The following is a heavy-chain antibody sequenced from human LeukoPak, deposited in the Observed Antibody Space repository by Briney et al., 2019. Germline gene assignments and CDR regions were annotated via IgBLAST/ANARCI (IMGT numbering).Heavy chain of an antibody. CDR1: GFTFSSYA. CDR2: NSGSGGST. V-gene: IGHV3-23*01. J-gene: IGHJ4*02. Sequence: PVASLRLSCAASGFTFSSYAMTWVRQAPGKGLEWVSANSGSGGSTYYADSVKGRFTISRDNSKNTLYLQMNSLRAEDTAVYYCAKGTVLLWFGEPMYYFDYWGQGTLVTVSS. CDR3: AKGTVLLWFGEPMYYFDY. D-gene: IGHD3-10*01.